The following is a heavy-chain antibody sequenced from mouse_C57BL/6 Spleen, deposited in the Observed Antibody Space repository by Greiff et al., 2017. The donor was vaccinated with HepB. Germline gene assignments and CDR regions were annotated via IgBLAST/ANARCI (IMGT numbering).Heavy chain of an antibody. CDR1: GYTFTNYW. V-gene: IGHV1-63*01. CDR2: IYPGGGYT. CDR3: ARGAIGYDYDVSWYFDV. D-gene: IGHD2-4*01. J-gene: IGHJ1*03. Sequence: VKLQESGAELVRPGTSVKMSCKASGYTFTNYWIGWAKQRPGHGLEWIGDIYPGGGYTNYNEKFKGKATLTADKSSSTAYMQFSSLTSEDSAIYYWARGAIGYDYDVSWYFDVWGTGTTVTVSS.